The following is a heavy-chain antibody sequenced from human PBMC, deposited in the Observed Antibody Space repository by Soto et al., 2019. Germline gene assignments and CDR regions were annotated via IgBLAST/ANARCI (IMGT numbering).Heavy chain of an antibody. CDR1: GDTFAFHS. CDR2: INPILSMS. V-gene: IGHV1-69*02. CDR3: ATSYGSGYRAFDY. D-gene: IGHD3-10*01. J-gene: IGHJ4*02. Sequence: QVQLVQSGAEVKRPGSSVKVSCKASGDTFAFHSINWVRQAPGLGLEWMGRINPILSMSNYAQRFQGRVTMSADQSTSTAYMVLSSLRSADTAIYYCATSYGSGYRAFDYWGQGALVTVSS.